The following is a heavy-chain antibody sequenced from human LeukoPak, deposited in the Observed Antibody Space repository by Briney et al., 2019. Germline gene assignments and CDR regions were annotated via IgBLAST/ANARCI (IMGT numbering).Heavy chain of an antibody. CDR1: GGTFSSYA. CDR2: IIPILGIA. J-gene: IGHJ6*02. Sequence: EASVKVSCKASGGTFSSYAISWVRQAPGQGLEWMGRIIPILGIANYAQKFQGRVTITADKSTSTAYMELSSLRSEDTAVYYCARGSDFWSGYYLRYYGMDVWGQGTTVTVSS. D-gene: IGHD3-3*01. CDR3: ARGSDFWSGYYLRYYGMDV. V-gene: IGHV1-69*04.